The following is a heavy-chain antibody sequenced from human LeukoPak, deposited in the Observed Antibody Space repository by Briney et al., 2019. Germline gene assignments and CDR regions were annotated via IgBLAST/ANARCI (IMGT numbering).Heavy chain of an antibody. CDR2: IYYSGST. J-gene: IGHJ4*02. V-gene: IGHV4-61*08. D-gene: IGHD6-19*01. Sequence: SETLSLTCTVSGGSISSGDYYWSWIRQPPGKGREWIGYIYYSGSTNYNPSLKSRVTISVDTSKYQFSLKLSSVTAADTAVYYCAREGIAVAAYFDYWGQGTLVTVSS. CDR1: GGSISSGDYY. CDR3: AREGIAVAAYFDY.